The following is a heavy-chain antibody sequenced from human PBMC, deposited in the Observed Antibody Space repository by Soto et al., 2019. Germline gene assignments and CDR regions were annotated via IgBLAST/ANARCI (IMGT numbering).Heavy chain of an antibody. CDR3: ARDERDSCIGGDCFYFDS. Sequence: QVQLVQSGGEVKKPGASVKVSCKSSGYRFTNYGISWVRQTPGQGLEWLGWISTHTWNTNSAPRLQGRLTMTTDTSTSTAYMELRSLTSDDTAVYYCARDERDSCIGGDCFYFDSWGQGTLVTVSS. CDR2: ISTHTWNT. D-gene: IGHD2-21*02. CDR1: GYRFTNYG. J-gene: IGHJ4*02. V-gene: IGHV1-18*04.